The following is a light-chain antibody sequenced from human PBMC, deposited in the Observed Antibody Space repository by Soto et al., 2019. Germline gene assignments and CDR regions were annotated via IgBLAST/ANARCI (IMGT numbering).Light chain of an antibody. CDR1: QTVRDN. V-gene: IGKV3D-15*01. CDR3: QQYNNWPLT. CDR2: GAT. J-gene: IGKJ4*01. Sequence: EVVMTQSPATLSVSPGERATLSYRASQTVRDNVGWYQQKPGQPPRLLIYGATTRATGIPARFSGSGSGTEFTLTISSLQSEDFAVYYCQQYNNWPLTFGGGTKVDIK.